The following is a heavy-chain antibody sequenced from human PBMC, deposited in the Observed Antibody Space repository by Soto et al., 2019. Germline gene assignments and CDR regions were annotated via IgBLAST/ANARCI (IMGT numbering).Heavy chain of an antibody. D-gene: IGHD3-22*01. CDR1: GGSISSSNW. CDR3: ARDSYYYDSSGFTPPNWFDP. J-gene: IGHJ5*02. Sequence: QVQLQESGPGLVKPSGTLSLTCAVSGGSISSSNWWSWVRQPPGKGLEWIGEIYHSGSTNYNPSLKSRVTISVDKSKNQFSLKLSSVTAADTAVYYCARDSYYYDSSGFTPPNWFDPWGQGTLVTVSS. V-gene: IGHV4-4*02. CDR2: IYHSGST.